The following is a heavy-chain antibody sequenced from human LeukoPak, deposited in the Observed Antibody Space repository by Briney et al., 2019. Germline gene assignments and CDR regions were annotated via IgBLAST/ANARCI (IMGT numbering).Heavy chain of an antibody. J-gene: IGHJ4*02. CDR1: GFTFSSYA. CDR2: ISGSGGST. CDR3: AIRGAQYYFDY. Sequence: GGSLRLSCAASGFTFSSYAMSWVRQAPGKGLEWVSAISGSGGSTYYADPVKGRFTISRDNSKNTRYLQMNSLRAEDTAVYYCAIRGAQYYFDYWGQGTLVTVSS. D-gene: IGHD3-10*01. V-gene: IGHV3-23*01.